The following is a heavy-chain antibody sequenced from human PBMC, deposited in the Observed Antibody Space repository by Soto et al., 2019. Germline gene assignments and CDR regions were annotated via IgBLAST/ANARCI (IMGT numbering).Heavy chain of an antibody. V-gene: IGHV3-23*04. D-gene: IGHD2-15*01. Sequence: EVQLVESGGGLVKPGGSLRLSCAASGFTFSSYAMSWVRQAPGKGLEWVSAISGSGGSTYYADSVKGRFTISRDNSKNTLYLQMNSLRAEDTAVYYCAKGAEICSGGSCYKLFDYWGQGTLVTVSS. CDR1: GFTFSSYA. J-gene: IGHJ4*02. CDR2: ISGSGGST. CDR3: AKGAEICSGGSCYKLFDY.